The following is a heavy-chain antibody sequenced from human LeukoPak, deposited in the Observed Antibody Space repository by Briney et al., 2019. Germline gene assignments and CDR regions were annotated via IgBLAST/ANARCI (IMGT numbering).Heavy chain of an antibody. V-gene: IGHV1-3*03. CDR2: INAGNGNT. CDR3: ARGSGGLVSGYYYMDV. Sequence: VASVPVSFKASGYTFTNYAMHWVRQAPGQRLDWMGWINAGNGNTKYSQEFQGRVTINRDTYANTAYMELSSLRSEDMAVYYCARGSGGLVSGYYYMDVWGKGTTVTVSS. CDR1: GYTFTNYA. D-gene: IGHD3-10*01. J-gene: IGHJ6*03.